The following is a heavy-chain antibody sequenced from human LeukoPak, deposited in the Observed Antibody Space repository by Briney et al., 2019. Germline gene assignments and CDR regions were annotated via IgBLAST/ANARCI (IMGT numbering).Heavy chain of an antibody. D-gene: IGHD3-22*01. CDR3: ARQDYYDTGTWYFDL. V-gene: IGHV4-4*02. Sequence: SETLSLTCAVFGGSISRSNWWSWARQPPGKGLEWIGEIYHSGSTKYNPSLKSRVTISLDKSKNQFSLKLSSVTAADTAVYYCARQDYYDTGTWYFDLWGRGTLVTVSS. J-gene: IGHJ2*01. CDR2: IYHSGST. CDR1: GGSISRSNW.